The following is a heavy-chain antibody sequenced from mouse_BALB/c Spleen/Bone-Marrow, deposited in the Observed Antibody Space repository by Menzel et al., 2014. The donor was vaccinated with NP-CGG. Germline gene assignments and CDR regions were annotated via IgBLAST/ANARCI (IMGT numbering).Heavy chain of an antibody. CDR3: ARNYGSSLDY. V-gene: IGHV14-3*02. CDR1: GFNIEDSY. CDR2: IDPANGNT. Sequence: VQLKESGAEIVKPGASVKSSCTTSGFNIEDSYIYWMKQRPEQGLEWIGRIDPANGNTKYDPKFQGKATITVDTSSATAYLQLSSLTSEDTVVYYCARNYGSSLDYWGQGTTLTVSS. J-gene: IGHJ2*01. D-gene: IGHD1-1*01.